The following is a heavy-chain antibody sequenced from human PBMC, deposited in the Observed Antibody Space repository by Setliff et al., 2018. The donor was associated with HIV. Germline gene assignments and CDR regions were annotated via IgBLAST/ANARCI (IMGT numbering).Heavy chain of an antibody. D-gene: IGHD5-12*01. V-gene: IGHV4-59*01. CDR3: ARLAGGYADY. CDR1: GGSISTYY. J-gene: IGHJ4*02. CDR2: IYFTGSS. Sequence: PSETLSLTCTVSGGSISTYYWSWIRQPPGKGLEWIGSIYFTGSSDNNPSLKSRVTLSVDTSKHQFSLKLSSVTAADTAVYYCARLAGGYADYWGQGTLVTVSS.